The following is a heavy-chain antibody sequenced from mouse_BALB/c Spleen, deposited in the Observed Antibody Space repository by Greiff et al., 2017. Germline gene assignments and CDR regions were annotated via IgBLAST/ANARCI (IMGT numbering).Heavy chain of an antibody. CDR1: GFTFSSYG. CDR2: FCSGRSTI. V-gene: IGHV5-17*02. CDR3: ATYYYGVDY. D-gene: IGHD1-1*01. Sequence: EVMLVESGGGLVQPGGSRKLSCAASGFTFSSYGMHWVRQAPEKGLEWVAYFCSGRSTIYYADTVKGRCTISRDKPKNTLYLQLTSLRSEDTAMYYCATYYYGVDYWGQGTTVTVSS. J-gene: IGHJ2*01.